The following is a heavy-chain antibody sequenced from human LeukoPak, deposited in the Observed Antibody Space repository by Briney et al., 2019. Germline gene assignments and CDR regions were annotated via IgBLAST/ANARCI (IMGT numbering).Heavy chain of an antibody. CDR3: ARDLRDSSGCYPRNWFDP. V-gene: IGHV4-30-4*08. D-gene: IGHD3-22*01. CDR1: GGSIKSNSHY. CDR2: IYYSGST. J-gene: IGHJ5*02. Sequence: KPSETLSLTCNVSGGSIKSNSHYWGWIRQPPGKGLEWIGYIYYSGSTYYNPSLKSRVTISVDTSKNQFSLKLSSVTAADTAVYYCARDLRDSSGCYPRNWFDPWGQGTLVTVSS.